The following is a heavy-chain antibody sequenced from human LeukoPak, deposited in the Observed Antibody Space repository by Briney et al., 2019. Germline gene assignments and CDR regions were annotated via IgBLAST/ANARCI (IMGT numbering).Heavy chain of an antibody. Sequence: PSETLSLTCTVSGGSISSYYWSWIRQPAGKGLEWIGRIYTSGGTNYNPSLKSRVTMSVDTSKNQFSLKLSSVTAADTAVYYCAREEYCSSTSCYSTYFDLWGRGTLVTVSS. CDR3: AREEYCSSTSCYSTYFDL. J-gene: IGHJ2*01. CDR2: IYTSGGT. V-gene: IGHV4-4*07. CDR1: GGSISSYY. D-gene: IGHD2-2*02.